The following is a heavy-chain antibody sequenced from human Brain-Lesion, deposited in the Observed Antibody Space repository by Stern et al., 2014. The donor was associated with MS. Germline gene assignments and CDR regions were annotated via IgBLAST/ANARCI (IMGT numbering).Heavy chain of an antibody. V-gene: IGHV3-30*18. D-gene: IGHD2/OR15-2a*01. J-gene: IGHJ4*02. CDR1: GFSFSSFG. CDR3: AKGRQYLTFFFDF. CDR2: ISYDGSK. Sequence: VQLVESGGGVVQPGRPLRLSCAASGFSFSSFGMHWVRQAPGKGLEWVALISYDGSKDYADSVKGRFAISRDNSKNTLYLQMNSLRAEDTAVYYCAKGRQYLTFFFDFWGQGSLVTVSS.